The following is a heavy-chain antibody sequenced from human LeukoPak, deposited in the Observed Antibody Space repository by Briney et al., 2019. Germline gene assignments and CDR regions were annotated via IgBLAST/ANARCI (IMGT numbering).Heavy chain of an antibody. V-gene: IGHV1-69*06. CDR2: IIPIFGKA. CDR1: GGTFSSYA. D-gene: IGHD5-24*01. CDR3: ARDNGEGDGYNSFFSGYYGMDV. Sequence: SVKVSCKASGGTFSSYAISWVRQAPGQGLEWMGGIIPIFGKANYAQKFQGRVTITADKSTSTAYMELSSLRSEDTAVYYCARDNGEGDGYNSFFSGYYGMDVWGQGTTVTVSS. J-gene: IGHJ6*02.